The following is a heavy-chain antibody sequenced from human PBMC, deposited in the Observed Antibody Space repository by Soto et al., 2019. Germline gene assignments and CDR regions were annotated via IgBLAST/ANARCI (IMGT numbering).Heavy chain of an antibody. CDR3: ARLRITMIVVVS. V-gene: IGHV4-39*01. CDR1: GGSISSSSYY. CDR2: IYYSGST. Sequence: PSATLSLTCTVSGGSISSSSYYWGWIRQPPGKGLEWIGSIYYSGSTYYNPSLKSRVTISVDTSKNQFSLKLSSVTAADTAVYYCARLRITMIVVVSWGQGTLVTAPQ. D-gene: IGHD3-22*01. J-gene: IGHJ4*02.